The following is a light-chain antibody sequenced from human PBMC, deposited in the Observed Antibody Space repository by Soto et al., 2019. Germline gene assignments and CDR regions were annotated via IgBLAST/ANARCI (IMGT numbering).Light chain of an antibody. V-gene: IGKV1-5*03. CDR2: KAS. Sequence: DIQMTQSPSTLSASVGDRVTITCRASQSISSWLAWYQQAPGKAPKLLIYKASSLVRGVPSRFSGSGSGTEFTLTISSLQPDDFATYYCQQYDTYPLTFGGGTKV. J-gene: IGKJ4*01. CDR3: QQYDTYPLT. CDR1: QSISSW.